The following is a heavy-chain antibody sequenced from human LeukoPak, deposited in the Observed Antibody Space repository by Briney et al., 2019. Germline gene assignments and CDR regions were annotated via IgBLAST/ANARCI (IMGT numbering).Heavy chain of an antibody. J-gene: IGHJ4*01. CDR3: AKDSGFKAVDGYYFDY. CDR2: ISRSGGST. Sequence: GGSLRLSCAASGFTFSSYAMSWVRQAPGKGLERVSAISRSGGSTYYADSVKGRFTISRDNSKNTQYLQMNSLRAEDTAVYYCAKDSGFKAVDGYYFDYWGQGTLVTVSS. CDR1: GFTFSSYA. V-gene: IGHV3-23*01. D-gene: IGHD3-10*01.